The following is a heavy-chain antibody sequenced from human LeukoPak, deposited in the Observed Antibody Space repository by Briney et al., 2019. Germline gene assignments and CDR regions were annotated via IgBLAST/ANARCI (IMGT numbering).Heavy chain of an antibody. V-gene: IGHV1-69*04. D-gene: IGHD3-10*01. CDR1: GGTFSRYA. J-gene: IGHJ6*02. CDR3: ARHGYGSIYYYGMDV. Sequence: SVNVSCMACGGTFSRYAISWVRQAPGQGLEWMGRIIPILGIANYAQKFQGRVTITADKSTSTAYMELSSLRSEDTAVYYCARHGYGSIYYYGMDVWGQGTTVTVSS. CDR2: IIPILGIA.